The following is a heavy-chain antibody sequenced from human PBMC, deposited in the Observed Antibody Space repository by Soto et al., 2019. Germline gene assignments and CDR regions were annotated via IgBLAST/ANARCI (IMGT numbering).Heavy chain of an antibody. D-gene: IGHD2-2*01. CDR2: IYSGGST. J-gene: IGHJ6*02. CDR3: ARDHSGYCISTSCYGVYYYGMDV. Sequence: EVQLVESGGGLVQPGGSLRLSCAASGFTVSSNYMSWVRQAPGKGLEWVSVIYSGGSTYYADSVKGRFTISRDNSKNTXXLXMXXLRAEDTAVYYWARDHSGYCISTSCYGVYYYGMDVWGQGTTVTVSS. CDR1: GFTVSSNY. V-gene: IGHV3-66*01.